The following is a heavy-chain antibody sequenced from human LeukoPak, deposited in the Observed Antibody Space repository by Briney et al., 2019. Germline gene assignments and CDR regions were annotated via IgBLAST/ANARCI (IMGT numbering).Heavy chain of an antibody. CDR1: GFTFSSYE. J-gene: IGHJ4*02. Sequence: PGGSLRLSCAASGFTFSSYEMNWVRQAPGKGLEWVSYISSSGSTIYYADSVKGRFTISRDNAKNSLYLQMNSLRAEDTAVYYCARVAQNYYDSSGYYYAYWGRGTLVTVSS. V-gene: IGHV3-48*03. CDR3: ARVAQNYYDSSGYYYAY. D-gene: IGHD3-22*01. CDR2: ISSSGSTI.